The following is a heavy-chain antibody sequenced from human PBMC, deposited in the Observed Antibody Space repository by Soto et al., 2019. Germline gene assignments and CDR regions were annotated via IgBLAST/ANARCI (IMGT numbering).Heavy chain of an antibody. J-gene: IGHJ4*02. V-gene: IGHV3-33*01. D-gene: IGHD4-17*01. CDR1: GFTFSSYG. CDR3: ARDHHTVTPVLDY. CDR2: IWYDGSNK. Sequence: GGSLRLSCAASGFTFSSYGMHWVRQAPGKGLEWVAVIWYDGSNKYYADSVKGRFTISRDNSKNTLYLQMNSLRVEDTAVYYCARDHHTVTPVLDYWGQGTLVTVSS.